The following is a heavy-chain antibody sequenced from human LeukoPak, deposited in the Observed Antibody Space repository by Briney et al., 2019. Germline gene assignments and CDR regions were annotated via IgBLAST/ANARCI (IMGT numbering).Heavy chain of an antibody. CDR2: INPNSGDT. J-gene: IGHJ6*03. V-gene: IGHV1-2*02. CDR3: AREYSSGPQRGYYYYYMDV. CDR1: GYILTDYY. D-gene: IGHD6-19*01. Sequence: VASVKVSCKASGYILTDYYMHWVRQAPGQGLEWMGWINPNSGDTNYAQKFQGRVTMTRDTSISTVYMELSSLRSEDTAVYYCAREYSSGPQRGYYYYYMDVWGKGTTVTVSS.